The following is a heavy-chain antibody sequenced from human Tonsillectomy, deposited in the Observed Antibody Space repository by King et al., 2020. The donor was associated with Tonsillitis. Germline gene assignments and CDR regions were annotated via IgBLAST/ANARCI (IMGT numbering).Heavy chain of an antibody. CDR1: GFPFSSYA. V-gene: IGHV3-23*04. CDR3: AKAPLVVPAATSSRDYYYYYGMDV. CDR2: ISESGGST. J-gene: IGHJ6*02. D-gene: IGHD2-2*01. Sequence: EVQLVESGGGLVQPGGSLRLSCAASGFPFSSYAMTWVRQAPGKGLEWVSTISESGGSTYYEDSVKGRFTISRDNSKNTLYLQMNSLRAEHTAVYYCAKAPLVVPAATSSRDYYYYYGMDVWGQGTTVTVSS.